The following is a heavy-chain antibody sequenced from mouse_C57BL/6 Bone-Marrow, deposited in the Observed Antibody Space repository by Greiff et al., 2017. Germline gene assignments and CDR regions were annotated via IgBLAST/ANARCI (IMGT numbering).Heavy chain of an antibody. J-gene: IGHJ2*01. CDR1: GYTFTSYW. D-gene: IGHD1-1*01. Sequence: QVQLQQPGAELVKPGASVKLSCKASGYTFTSYWMHWVKQRPGQGLEWIGMIHPNSGSTNYNEKFKSKATLTVDKSSSTAYMQLSSLTSEDSAVYYCARGRITTVVATPLDYWGQGTTLTVSS. CDR3: ARGRITTVVATPLDY. CDR2: IHPNSGST. V-gene: IGHV1-64*01.